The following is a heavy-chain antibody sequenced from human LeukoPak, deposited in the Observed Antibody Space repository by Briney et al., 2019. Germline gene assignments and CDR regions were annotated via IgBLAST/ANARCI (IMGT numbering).Heavy chain of an antibody. CDR1: GYTLTELS. D-gene: IGHD7-27*01. V-gene: IGHV1-2*02. J-gene: IGHJ4*02. CDR2: INPNSGGT. Sequence: GASVKVSCKVSGYTLTELSMHWVRQAPGKGLEWMGWINPNSGGTNYAQNFQGRVTMTRDTSISTVYMELNSLRSDDTAVYYCARRLTGVDYWGQGTQVTVSS. CDR3: ARRLTGVDY.